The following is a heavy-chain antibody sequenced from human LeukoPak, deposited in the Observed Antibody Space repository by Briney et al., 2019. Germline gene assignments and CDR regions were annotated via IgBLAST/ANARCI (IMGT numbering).Heavy chain of an antibody. D-gene: IGHD6-19*01. CDR1: GFTFSSYS. J-gene: IGHJ3*02. Sequence: GGSLRLSCAASGFTFSSYSMNWVRQAPGKGLEWVSSISSSSSYIYYADSVKGRFTISRDNAKNSLYLQMNSLRAEDTAVYYCARDWRSSGQRGGAFDIWGQGTMVTVSS. CDR3: ARDWRSSGQRGGAFDI. CDR2: ISSSSSYI. V-gene: IGHV3-21*01.